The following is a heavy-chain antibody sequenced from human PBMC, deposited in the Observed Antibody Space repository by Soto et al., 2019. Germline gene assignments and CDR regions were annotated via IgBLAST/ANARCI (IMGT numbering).Heavy chain of an antibody. CDR2: IKQDESEK. CDR1: GFSFNNHW. J-gene: IGHJ3*02. Sequence: GGSLRLSCAASGFSFNNHWMSWVRQAPGKWLEWVANIKQDESEKYFVDSVKGRFTISRDNAKNSLYLQMNSLRAEDTAVYYCAREKGYCSGGSCLRNYAFDIWGQGXLVTVSS. D-gene: IGHD2-15*01. V-gene: IGHV3-7*01. CDR3: AREKGYCSGGSCLRNYAFDI.